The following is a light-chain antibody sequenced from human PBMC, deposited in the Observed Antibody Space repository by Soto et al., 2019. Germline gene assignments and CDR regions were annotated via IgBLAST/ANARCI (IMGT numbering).Light chain of an antibody. V-gene: IGKV1-5*03. J-gene: IGKJ2*01. CDR2: KAS. CDR3: QQYNSSPYT. CDR1: QSISSW. Sequence: DIQMTQSPSTLSASVGDRVTITCRASQSISSWLAWYQQKPGKAPKLLIYKASSLESGVPSRFSGSRSGTEFTLTISSLQPDGFATYYCQQYNSSPYTFGQGTKLQIK.